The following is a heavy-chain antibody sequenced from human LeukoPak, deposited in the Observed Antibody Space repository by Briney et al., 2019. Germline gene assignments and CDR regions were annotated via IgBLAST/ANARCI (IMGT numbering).Heavy chain of an antibody. CDR2: AYNSGST. V-gene: IGHV4-59*08. CDR3: ARRSSSGWYFDY. J-gene: IGHJ4*02. CDR1: GXSISSDY. Sequence: SETLSLTCTVSGXSISSDYGSWIRQPPGKGLEWIGYAYNSGSTNYNPSLKSRVTISLDTSKNQFSLRLSSVTAADTAVYYCARRSSSGWYFDYWGQGTLVTVSS. D-gene: IGHD6-19*01.